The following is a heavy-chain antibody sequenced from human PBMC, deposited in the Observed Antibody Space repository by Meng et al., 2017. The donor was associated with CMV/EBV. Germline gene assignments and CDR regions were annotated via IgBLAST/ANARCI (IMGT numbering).Heavy chain of an antibody. CDR2: ISGSGGST. CDR3: ARDLFGVVSKHTYYYYGMDV. V-gene: IGHV3-23*01. D-gene: IGHD3-3*01. Sequence: GESLKISCAASGFTFSSYAMSWVRQAPGKGLEWVSAISGSGGSTYYADSVKGRFTISRDNSKNTLYLQMNSLRAEDTAVYYCARDLFGVVSKHTYYYYGMDVWGQGTTVTVSS. CDR1: GFTFSSYA. J-gene: IGHJ6*02.